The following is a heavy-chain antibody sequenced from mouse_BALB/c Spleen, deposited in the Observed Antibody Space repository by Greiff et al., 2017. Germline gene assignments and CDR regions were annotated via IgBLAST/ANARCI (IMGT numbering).Heavy chain of an antibody. CDR3: AREGSYTDY. V-gene: IGHV3-2*02. D-gene: IGHD1-1*02. CDR1: GYSITSDYA. J-gene: IGHJ2*01. Sequence: EVQLQQSGPGLVKPSQSLSLTCTVTGYSITSDYAWNWLRQFPGNQLEWMGYISYSGSTSYNPSLKSRISITRDTSKNQFFLQLNSVTTEDTATYYCAREGSYTDYWGQGTTLTVSS. CDR2: ISYSGST.